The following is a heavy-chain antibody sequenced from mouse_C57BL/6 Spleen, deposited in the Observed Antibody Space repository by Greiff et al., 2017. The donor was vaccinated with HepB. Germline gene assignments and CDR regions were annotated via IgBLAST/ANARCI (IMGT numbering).Heavy chain of an antibody. V-gene: IGHV1-81*01. D-gene: IGHD1-1*01. CDR1: GYTFTSYG. J-gene: IGHJ2*01. Sequence: VQLQQSGAELARPGASVKLSCKASGYTFTSYGISWVKQRTGQGLEWIGEIYPRSGYTYYNEKFKGKATLTADKSSSTAYMELRSLTSGDSAVYFCARRAFTTVVASDFDYWGQGTTLTVSS. CDR2: IYPRSGYT. CDR3: ARRAFTTVVASDFDY.